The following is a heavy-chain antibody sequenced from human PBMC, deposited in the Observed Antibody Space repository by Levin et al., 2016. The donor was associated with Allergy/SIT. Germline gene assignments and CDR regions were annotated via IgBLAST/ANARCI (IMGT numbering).Heavy chain of an antibody. CDR3: ASARALTY. D-gene: IGHD3-9*01. J-gene: IGHJ4*02. CDR2: LSGSGLTT. V-gene: IGHV3-64D*09. Sequence: GSLRLSCSASGFTFNTYPMHWVRQAPGKGLEYVSALSGSGLTTYYADSLRGRFTISRDNSKNTVYLQMTNLRPEDTAVYYCASARALTYWGQGILVTVSS. CDR1: GFTFNTYP.